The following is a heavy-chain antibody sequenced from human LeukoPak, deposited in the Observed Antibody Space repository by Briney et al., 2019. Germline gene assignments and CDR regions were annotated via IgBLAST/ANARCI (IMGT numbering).Heavy chain of an antibody. CDR3: TKGRGI. CDR2: IYTSGST. V-gene: IGHV4-61*09. J-gene: IGHJ4*02. D-gene: IGHD3-10*01. Sequence: PSETLSLTCTVSGGSISSTSYDWYWIRQPAGKGLEWIGHIYTSGSTNYNPSLKSRVTISVDTSKNQFSLKLTSVTAADTAVYYCTKGRGIWGQGSLVTVSS. CDR1: GGSISSTSYD.